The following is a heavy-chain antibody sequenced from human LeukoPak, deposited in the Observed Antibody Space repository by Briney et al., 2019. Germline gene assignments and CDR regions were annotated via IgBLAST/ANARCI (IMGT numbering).Heavy chain of an antibody. CDR1: GFTFDDYA. CDR3: AKGEPGIAAAHFDY. Sequence: PGGSLRLSCAASGFTFDDYAMHWVRQAPGKGLEWVSGISWNSGSIGYVDSVKGRFTISRDNAKNSLHLQMNSLRAEDTALYYCAKGEPGIAAAHFDYWGQGTLVTVSS. CDR2: ISWNSGSI. V-gene: IGHV3-9*01. J-gene: IGHJ4*02. D-gene: IGHD6-13*01.